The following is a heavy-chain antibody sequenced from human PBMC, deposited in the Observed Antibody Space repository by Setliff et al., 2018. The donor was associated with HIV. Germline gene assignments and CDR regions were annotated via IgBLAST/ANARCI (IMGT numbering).Heavy chain of an antibody. CDR2: IYISGTT. J-gene: IGHJ5*02. Sequence: PSETLSLTCTVSGGSISTSYWNWIRQPPGKGLEWIAYIYISGTTNYNPSLKSRVTISLDTSRNQFSLKLGSVTAEDTAVYYCARDRHYSGLGSYGPWGPGTLVTVSS. CDR1: GGSISTSY. V-gene: IGHV4-4*08. D-gene: IGHD3-10*01. CDR3: ARDRHYSGLGSYGP.